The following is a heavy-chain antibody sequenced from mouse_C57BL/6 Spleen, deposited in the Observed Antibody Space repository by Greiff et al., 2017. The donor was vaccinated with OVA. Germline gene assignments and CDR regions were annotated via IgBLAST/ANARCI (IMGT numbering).Heavy chain of an antibody. V-gene: IGHV1-55*01. CDR1: GYTFTSYW. CDR3: ARGGNYPVWYFDV. J-gene: IGHJ1*03. Sequence: VQLQESGAELVKPGASVKMSCKASGYTFTSYWITWVKQRPGQGLEWIGDIYPGSGSTNYNEKFKSKATLTVDTSSSTAYMQLSSLTSEDSAVYYCARGGNYPVWYFDVWGTGTTVTVSS. CDR2: IYPGSGST. D-gene: IGHD2-1*01.